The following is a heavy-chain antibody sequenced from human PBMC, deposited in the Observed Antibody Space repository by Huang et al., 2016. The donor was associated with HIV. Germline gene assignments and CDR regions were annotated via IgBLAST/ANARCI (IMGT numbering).Heavy chain of an antibody. CDR3: ARYCSGGSCNNDAFDI. V-gene: IGHV3-53*02. Sequence: EVQLVETGGGMIQPGGSLRLSCAASGFNVSSNYMTWVRQAPGKGLEWVSVIYSGGSTHYADSVKGRVTISRDISKNMLDLHMNSLRAEDTAVYYGARYCSGGSCNNDAFDIWGQGTMVTVSS. CDR1: GFNVSSNY. J-gene: IGHJ3*02. CDR2: IYSGGST. D-gene: IGHD2-15*01.